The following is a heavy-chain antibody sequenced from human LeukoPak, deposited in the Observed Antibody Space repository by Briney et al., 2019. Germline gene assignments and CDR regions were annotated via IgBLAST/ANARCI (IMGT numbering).Heavy chain of an antibody. CDR2: INPSGGST. CDR3: ARDPLAYDFWSGYSAPRYGMDV. CDR1: GYTFTSYY. V-gene: IGHV1-46*01. D-gene: IGHD3-3*01. Sequence: ASVKVSCKASGYTFTSYYMHWVRQAPGQGLEWMGIINPSGGSTSYAQKFQGRVTMTRDTSTSTVYMELSSLRSEDTPVYYCARDPLAYDFWSGYSAPRYGMDVWGQGTTVTVSS. J-gene: IGHJ6*02.